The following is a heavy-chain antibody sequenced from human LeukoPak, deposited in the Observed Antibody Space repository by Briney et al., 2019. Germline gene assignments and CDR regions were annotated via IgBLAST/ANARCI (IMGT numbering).Heavy chain of an antibody. J-gene: IGHJ3*02. V-gene: IGHV1-18*01. CDR3: ARGYYDFWSGPPLRARLNAFDI. CDR1: GYTFTSYG. Sequence: GASVEVSCKASGYTFTSYGISWVRQAPGQGLEWMGWISAYNGNTNYAQKLQGRVTMTTDTSTSTAYMELRSLRSDDTAVYYCARGYYDFWSGPPLRARLNAFDIWGQGTMVTVSS. D-gene: IGHD3-3*01. CDR2: ISAYNGNT.